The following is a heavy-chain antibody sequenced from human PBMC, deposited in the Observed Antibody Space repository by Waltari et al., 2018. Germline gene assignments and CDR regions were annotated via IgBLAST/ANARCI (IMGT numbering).Heavy chain of an antibody. CDR2: IYSSGST. CDR3: ARHGGYCSGDSCSSNWFDP. D-gene: IGHD2-15*01. CDR1: GGSISSSNYF. J-gene: IGHJ5*02. V-gene: IGHV4-39*07. Sequence: QLQLQESGPGLVKPSETLSLPCPVSGGSISSSNYFWGWLRQPPGKGLEWIGSIYSSGSTYYNKSLKSRVTISVDTSKNQFSVRLRSVTAADTAVYYCARHGGYCSGDSCSSNWFDPWGQGTLVTVSS.